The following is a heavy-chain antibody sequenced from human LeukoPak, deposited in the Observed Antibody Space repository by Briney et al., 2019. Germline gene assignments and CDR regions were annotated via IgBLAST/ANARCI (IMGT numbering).Heavy chain of an antibody. D-gene: IGHD5-24*01. CDR2: INHSGST. Sequence: SETLSLTCAVYGGSFSGYYWSWIRQPPGKGLEWIGEINHSGSTNYNPSLKSRVTISVDTSKNQFSLKLSSVTTADTAVYYCARVVSMASYGMDVWGKGTTVTVSS. J-gene: IGHJ6*04. CDR3: ARVVSMASYGMDV. V-gene: IGHV4-34*01. CDR1: GGSFSGYY.